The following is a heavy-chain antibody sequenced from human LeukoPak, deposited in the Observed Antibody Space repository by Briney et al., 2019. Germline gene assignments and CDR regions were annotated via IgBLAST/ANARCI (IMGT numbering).Heavy chain of an antibody. D-gene: IGHD5-18*01. J-gene: IGHJ4*02. Sequence: PGGSLRLYCSASGFTFSNFAMHWVRQAPGKGLEYVSAVSGNGGSTYHAESVRGRLSISRDNSKNTLYLQMSSLRVEDTAVYYCVNKEGGGYSRWGQGTLVTVSS. CDR2: VSGNGGST. V-gene: IGHV3-64D*06. CDR1: GFTFSNFA. CDR3: VNKEGGGYSR.